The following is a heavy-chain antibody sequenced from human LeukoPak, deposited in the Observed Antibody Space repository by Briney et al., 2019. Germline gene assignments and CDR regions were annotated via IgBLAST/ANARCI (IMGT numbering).Heavy chain of an antibody. CDR2: IYYSGST. CDR3: ARAPLLQYRAGNAFDI. J-gene: IGHJ3*02. V-gene: IGHV4-31*03. D-gene: IGHD4-11*01. CDR1: GGSISSGGYY. Sequence: PSETLSLTCTVSGGSISSGGYYWSWIRQHPGKGLEWIGHIYYSGSTYYNPSLKSRVTISVDTSKNQFSLKLSSVTAADTAVYYCARAPLLQYRAGNAFDIWGQGTMVTVSS.